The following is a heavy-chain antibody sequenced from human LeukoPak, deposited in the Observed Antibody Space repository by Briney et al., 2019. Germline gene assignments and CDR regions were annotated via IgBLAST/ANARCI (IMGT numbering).Heavy chain of an antibody. Sequence: PGGPLRLSCAASGFSFSSYEMNLVRQAPGKGLEWVSYISTSGSTIYYADSVKGRFTISRDNARNSLYLQMNSLRAEDTAVYYCAREGNWNDRGFDHWGQGTLVTVSS. CDR2: ISTSGSTI. D-gene: IGHD1-1*01. J-gene: IGHJ4*02. CDR1: GFSFSSYE. CDR3: AREGNWNDRGFDH. V-gene: IGHV3-48*03.